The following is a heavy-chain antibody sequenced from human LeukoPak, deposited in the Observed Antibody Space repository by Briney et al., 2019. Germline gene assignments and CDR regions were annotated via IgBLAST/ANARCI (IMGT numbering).Heavy chain of an antibody. J-gene: IGHJ3*02. CDR3: AKFTRTATSDAFDI. CDR2: IRYDGSNK. CDR1: GFTFSSYG. V-gene: IGHV3-30*02. Sequence: GGSLRLSCAASGFTFSSYGMHWVRQAPGKGLEWVAFIRYDGSNKYYADSVKGRFTISRDNSKNTLYLQMNSLRAEDTAVYYCAKFTRTATSDAFDIWGQGTMVTVSS. D-gene: IGHD2-2*01.